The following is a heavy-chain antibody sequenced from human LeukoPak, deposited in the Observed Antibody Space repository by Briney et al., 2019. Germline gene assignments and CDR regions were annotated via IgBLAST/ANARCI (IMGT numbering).Heavy chain of an antibody. J-gene: IGHJ4*02. Sequence: SETLSLTCTVSGYSITSIYYWGWIRQPPGKGLEWIGSIHHSGDTAYNPSLKSRVTISVDTSKSQFTLKLSSVTAADTAVYYCARSYASSGLDHWGQGTLVTVSS. CDR2: IHHSGDT. V-gene: IGHV4-38-2*02. CDR1: GYSITSIYY. D-gene: IGHD3-16*01. CDR3: ARSYASSGLDH.